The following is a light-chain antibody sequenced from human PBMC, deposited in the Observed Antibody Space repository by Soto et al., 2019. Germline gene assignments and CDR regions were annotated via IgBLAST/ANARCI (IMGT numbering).Light chain of an antibody. Sequence: QSALTQPASVSGSPGQSITISCTGTSSDVGGYNYVSWYQQHPGKAPKLMIYEVSHRPSGVSNRFSGSKSANTACLTISGLQAEDEADYYCSSYTSNNTRVFGGGTELTVL. CDR2: EVS. CDR3: SSYTSNNTRV. J-gene: IGLJ3*02. CDR1: SSDVGGYNY. V-gene: IGLV2-14*01.